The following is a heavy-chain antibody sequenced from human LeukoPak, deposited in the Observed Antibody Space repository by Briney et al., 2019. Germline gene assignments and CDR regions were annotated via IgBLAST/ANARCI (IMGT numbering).Heavy chain of an antibody. Sequence: GGSLRLSCAASGFTFSSYSMNWVRPAPGKGLEWVSSISSSSSYIYYADSVKGRFTISRDNAKSSLYLQMNSLRAEDTAVYYCARGGVPAAKNPADYWGQGTPVTVSS. V-gene: IGHV3-21*01. J-gene: IGHJ4*02. CDR3: ARGGVPAAKNPADY. D-gene: IGHD2-2*01. CDR1: GFTFSSYS. CDR2: ISSSSSYI.